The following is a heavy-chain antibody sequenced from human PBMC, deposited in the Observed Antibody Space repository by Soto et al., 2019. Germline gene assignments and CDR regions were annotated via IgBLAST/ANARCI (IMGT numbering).Heavy chain of an antibody. J-gene: IGHJ4*02. CDR2: IKSKTAGERT. Sequence: EVQLVESGGGLVKPGGSLRLSCAASGFTFSNAWMTWVRQAPGKGLEWVGHIKSKTAGERTEYAAPMRGRFTISRDDSKNTLYLQMNSLKTEDTAVYYCATDRAVGAWGSGPATYWGQGNLVTVSS. CDR1: GFTFSNAW. CDR3: ATDRAVGAWGSGPATY. V-gene: IGHV3-15*01. D-gene: IGHD1-26*01.